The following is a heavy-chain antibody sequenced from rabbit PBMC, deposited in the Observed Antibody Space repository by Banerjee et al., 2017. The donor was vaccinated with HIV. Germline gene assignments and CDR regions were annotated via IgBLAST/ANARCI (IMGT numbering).Heavy chain of an antibody. D-gene: IGHD7-1*01. CDR2: SDPIFGST. Sequence: QSLEESGGDLVKPGASLTLTCTASGFSFSSDYYMYWVRQAPGKGLEWFGYSDPIFGSTHFASWVNGRFTISSDNAQNTLYLQLNSLTAADTATYFCLRRWHSTDLWGPGTLVTVS. V-gene: IGHV1S40*01. CDR1: GFSFSSDYY. J-gene: IGHJ4*01. CDR3: LRRWHSTDL.